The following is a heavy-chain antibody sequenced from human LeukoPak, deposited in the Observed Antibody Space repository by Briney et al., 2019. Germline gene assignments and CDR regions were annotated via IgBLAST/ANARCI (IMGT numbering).Heavy chain of an antibody. CDR1: GFTFSSYA. Sequence: GESLKISCAASGFTFSSYAMHWVRQAPGKGLEWVAVISYDGSNKYYADSVKGRFTISRDNSKNTLYLQMNSLRAEDTAVYYCARGPEGYSYGGDAFDIWGQGTMVTVSS. J-gene: IGHJ3*02. D-gene: IGHD5-18*01. V-gene: IGHV3-30*04. CDR3: ARGPEGYSYGGDAFDI. CDR2: ISYDGSNK.